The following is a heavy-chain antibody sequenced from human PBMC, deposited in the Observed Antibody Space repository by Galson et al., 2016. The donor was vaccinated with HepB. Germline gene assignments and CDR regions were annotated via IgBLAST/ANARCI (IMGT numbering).Heavy chain of an antibody. J-gene: IGHJ6*02. CDR1: GGTFSSYA. D-gene: IGHD6-19*01. V-gene: IGHV1-69*04. CDR2: IVPILGMS. CDR3: ARDAEAVAGTLPFYFYGMDV. Sequence: SVKVSCKASGGTFSSYAFSWVRQAPGQGLEWMGRIVPILGMSNYAQKFQGRVTITADKSTSTVYMELSSLRSENTAVYYCARDAEAVAGTLPFYFYGMDVWGQGTTVTVAS.